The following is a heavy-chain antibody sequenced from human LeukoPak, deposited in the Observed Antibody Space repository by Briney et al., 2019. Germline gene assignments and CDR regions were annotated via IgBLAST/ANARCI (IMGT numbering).Heavy chain of an antibody. CDR3: AKPNTLYNWNGGLHY. D-gene: IGHD1-20*01. V-gene: IGHV3-30*18. J-gene: IGHJ4*02. CDR1: GFTFNNFG. CDR2: ISYDGSSR. Sequence: GGSLRLSCATSGFTFNNFGMHWVRQAPGKGLEWVALISYDGSSRYHADSVKGRFTISRDDSKNTLYLQMNSLRAEDTAVYYCAKPNTLYNWNGGLHYWGQGTLVTVSS.